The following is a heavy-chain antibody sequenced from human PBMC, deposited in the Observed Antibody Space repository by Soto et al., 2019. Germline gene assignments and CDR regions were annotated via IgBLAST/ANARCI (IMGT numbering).Heavy chain of an antibody. CDR3: ASTEEWEDSSSWAFDY. Sequence: GGSLRLSCAASGFTFSSYAMHWVRQAPGKGLEWVAVISYDGSNKYYADSVKGRFTISRDNSKNTLYLQMNSLRAEDTAVYYCASTEEWEDSSSWAFDYWGQGTLVTVSS. D-gene: IGHD6-13*01. CDR2: ISYDGSNK. J-gene: IGHJ4*02. CDR1: GFTFSSYA. V-gene: IGHV3-30*04.